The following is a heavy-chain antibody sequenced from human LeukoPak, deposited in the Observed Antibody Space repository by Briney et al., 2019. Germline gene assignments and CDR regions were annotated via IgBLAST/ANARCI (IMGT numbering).Heavy chain of an antibody. CDR2: IYYSGST. J-gene: IGHJ4*02. Sequence: SETLSLTCTVSGGSISSYYWSWIRQPPGKGLEWIGYIYYSGSTNYNPSLKSRVTISVDTSKNQFSLKLSSVTAADTAVYYCARDLPYYYDSSDYWGQGTLVTVSS. V-gene: IGHV4-59*01. CDR3: ARDLPYYYDSSDY. CDR1: GGSISSYY. D-gene: IGHD3-22*01.